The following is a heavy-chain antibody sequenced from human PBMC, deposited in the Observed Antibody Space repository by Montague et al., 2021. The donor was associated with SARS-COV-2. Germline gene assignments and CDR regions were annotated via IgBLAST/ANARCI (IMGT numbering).Heavy chain of an antibody. CDR3: ARHAYWDLYYFDY. D-gene: IGHD2-8*02. Sequence: SETLSLTCSVSGGSISSSYWSWIRQPPGKGLEWIGYIYHYGSAKYNPSLKSRVTISVDTSKNQFSLKLSSVTAVDTAVYYCARHAYWDLYYFDYWGQGTLVTVSS. V-gene: IGHV4-59*08. CDR2: IYHYGSA. CDR1: GGSISSSY. J-gene: IGHJ4*02.